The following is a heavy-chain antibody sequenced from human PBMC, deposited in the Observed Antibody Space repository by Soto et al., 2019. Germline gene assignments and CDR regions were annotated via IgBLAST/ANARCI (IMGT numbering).Heavy chain of an antibody. CDR1: GGSISSYY. CDR2: MYYSGSA. CDR3: ARHSSGYL. J-gene: IGHJ4*02. Sequence: QVQLQESGPGLVKPSETLSLTCIVSGGSISSYYWSWIRQPPGKGLEWIGYMYYSGSASYNPSLKSRVTMSADTSKNQLPLTLNSVTAADTAVYYCARHSSGYLWRQGTLVTVSS. V-gene: IGHV4-59*01. D-gene: IGHD5-18*01.